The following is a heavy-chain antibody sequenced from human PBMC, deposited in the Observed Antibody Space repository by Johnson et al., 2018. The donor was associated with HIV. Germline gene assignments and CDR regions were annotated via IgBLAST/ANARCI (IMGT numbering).Heavy chain of an antibody. Sequence: QVQLVESGGGVVQPGRSLRLSCAASGFTFSSYGMHWVRQAPGKGLEWVAVISYDGSNKYYADSVKGRFPISRDNAKNSLYLQMNSRRAEDTAVYYCARDASLRFLEWFDAFDIWGQGTMVTVSS. CDR1: GFTFSSYG. CDR2: ISYDGSNK. CDR3: ARDASLRFLEWFDAFDI. J-gene: IGHJ3*02. V-gene: IGHV3-30*03. D-gene: IGHD3-3*01.